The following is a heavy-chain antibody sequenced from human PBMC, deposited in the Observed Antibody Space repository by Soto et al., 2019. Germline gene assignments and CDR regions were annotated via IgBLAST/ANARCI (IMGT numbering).Heavy chain of an antibody. CDR2: ISGSGGST. V-gene: IGHV3-23*01. CDR1: GFTFSSHA. D-gene: IGHD6-19*01. CDR3: ASRSSGWYFDY. J-gene: IGHJ4*02. Sequence: PVGSLILSCAASGFTFSSHAMNWVRQAPGKGLEWVSVISGSGGSTYYADSVKGRFTISRDNSKNTLYLQMNSLRAEDTAVYYCASRSSGWYFDYWGQGTLVTLSS.